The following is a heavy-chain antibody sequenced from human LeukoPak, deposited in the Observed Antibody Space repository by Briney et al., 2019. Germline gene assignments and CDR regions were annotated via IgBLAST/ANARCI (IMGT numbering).Heavy chain of an antibody. CDR2: ISGSGGTT. V-gene: IGHV3-23*01. CDR3: ATSGSYNY. J-gene: IGHJ4*02. Sequence: PGGSLRLSCAASGFTFSSYGMSWVRQAPGKGLEWVSGISGSGGTTYYADSAKGRFTISRDNSKNTLYLQMNSLRAEDTAVYYCATSGSYNYWGQGTLVTASS. D-gene: IGHD1-26*01. CDR1: GFTFSSYG.